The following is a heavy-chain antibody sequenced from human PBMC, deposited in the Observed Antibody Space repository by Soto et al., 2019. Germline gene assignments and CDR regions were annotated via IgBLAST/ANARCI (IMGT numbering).Heavy chain of an antibody. J-gene: IGHJ4*01. CDR2: ISHTGSA. Sequence: SETLSLTCTVSGASVTADSYFWSWVRQHPGKGLEWLGHISHTGSAFYNPSPKSRVSISIDTSTDNFPLRLGSLTDSDTAVYYCPQWELRDFGFWGPGVLVTVSS. CDR3: PQWELRDFGF. D-gene: IGHD1-7*01. CDR1: GASVTADSYF. V-gene: IGHV4-31*03.